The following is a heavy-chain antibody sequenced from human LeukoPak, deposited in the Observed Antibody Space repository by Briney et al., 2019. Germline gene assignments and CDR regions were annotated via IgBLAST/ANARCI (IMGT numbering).Heavy chain of an antibody. CDR2: ISAYNGNT. CDR3: ARLLSGWYVSPDY. CDR1: GYTFDNYA. Sequence: ASVKVSCKTSGYTFDNYAINWVRQAPGQGLEWMGWISAYNGNTNYAQKLQGRVTMTTDTSTSTAYMELRSLRSDDTAVYYCARLLSGWYVSPDYWGQGTLVTVSS. V-gene: IGHV1-18*04. D-gene: IGHD6-19*01. J-gene: IGHJ4*02.